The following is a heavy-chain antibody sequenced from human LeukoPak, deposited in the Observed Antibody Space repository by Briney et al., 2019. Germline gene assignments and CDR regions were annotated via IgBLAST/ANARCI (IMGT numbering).Heavy chain of an antibody. CDR2: MDPNSGNT. D-gene: IGHD2-2*01. J-gene: IGHJ5*02. CDR3: ARTVCDSTSCYWNWFDP. V-gene: IGHV1-8*01. Sequence: ASVKVSCEASGYTFINYDINWVRQATGQGLEWMGWMDPNSGNTGYAHKFQGRVTMTRDASISTAYMELNSLRSEDTAVYYCARTVCDSTSCYWNWFDPWGQGTLVTVSS. CDR1: GYTFINYD.